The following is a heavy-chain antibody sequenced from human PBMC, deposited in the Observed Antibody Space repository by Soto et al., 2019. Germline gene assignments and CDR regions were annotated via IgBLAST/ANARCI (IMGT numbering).Heavy chain of an antibody. V-gene: IGHV4-59*01. CDR3: ARSIAVPSSHIDH. Sequence: ETLSLTCRVSGGSMSGYYWSWIRQAPGKGLEWIGYVYYTGSTNYNPSLQSRVTISVDTSNKQFSLSLRLVTAADTAVYFCARSIAVPSSHIDHWGQGIRVTVSS. CDR2: VYYTGST. CDR1: GGSMSGYY. D-gene: IGHD6-6*01. J-gene: IGHJ4*02.